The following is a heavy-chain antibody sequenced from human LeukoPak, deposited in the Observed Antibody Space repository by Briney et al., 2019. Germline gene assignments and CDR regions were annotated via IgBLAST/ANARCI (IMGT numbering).Heavy chain of an antibody. D-gene: IGHD2-15*01. CDR1: GYTFTGYY. CDR3: ASHCSGPEYYYYYYGMDV. CDR2: INPNSGGT. Sequence: GASVKVSCTASGYTFTGYYMHWVRQAPGQGLEWMGWINPNSGGTNYAQKFQGRVTMTRDTSISTAYMELSRLRSDDTAVYYCASHCSGPEYYYYYYGMDVWGQGTTVTVSS. J-gene: IGHJ6*02. V-gene: IGHV1-2*02.